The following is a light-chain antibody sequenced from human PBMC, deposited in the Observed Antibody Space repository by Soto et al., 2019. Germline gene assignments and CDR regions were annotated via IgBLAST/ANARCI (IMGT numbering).Light chain of an antibody. V-gene: IGKV3-15*01. CDR2: FAS. J-gene: IGKJ1*01. CDR1: QSVSTN. CDR3: QQYDKWPRT. Sequence: EIVLTQSPATLSLSPGERATLSFSASQSVSTNLAWYQRKPGQPPRLLIYFASTRATAVPARFTAGGSGTEFTLTISSLQSDDLAVYYCQQYDKWPRTFGQGTKVDIK.